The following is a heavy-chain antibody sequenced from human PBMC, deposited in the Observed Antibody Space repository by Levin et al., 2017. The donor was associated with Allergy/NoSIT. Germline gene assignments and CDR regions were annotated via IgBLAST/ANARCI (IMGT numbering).Heavy chain of an antibody. CDR2: IYISGST. D-gene: IGHD6-19*01. CDR3: ARGLYGSDFRL. CDR1: GDSIGTYY. Sequence: SQTLSLTCTVSGDSIGTYYWTWIRQPAGKALEWIGRIYISGSTNYNPSLKSLVTMSVDTSKNQFSLRLTSVTAADTAVYYCARGLYGSDFRLWGRGTLVTVSS. V-gene: IGHV4-4*07. J-gene: IGHJ4*02.